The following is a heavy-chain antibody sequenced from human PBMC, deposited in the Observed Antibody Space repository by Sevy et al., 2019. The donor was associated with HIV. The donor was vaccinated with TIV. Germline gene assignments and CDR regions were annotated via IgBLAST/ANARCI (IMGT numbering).Heavy chain of an antibody. J-gene: IGHJ3*02. D-gene: IGHD3-22*01. CDR2: ISSSGSYI. Sequence: GGSLRLSCAGSGFTFSRSSMNWVRQAPGKGLEWVSSISSSGSYIYYADSVKGRFTISRDNAKNSLLLLMNSLRAEDTAVYYCAGDKREAYFDGSTSSDAFDIWGQGTLVTVSS. CDR3: AGDKREAYFDGSTSSDAFDI. CDR1: GFTFSRSS. V-gene: IGHV3-21*01.